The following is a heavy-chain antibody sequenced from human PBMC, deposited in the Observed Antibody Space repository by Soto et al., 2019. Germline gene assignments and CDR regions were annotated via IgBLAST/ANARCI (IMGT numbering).Heavy chain of an antibody. CDR3: ARGGIRFLEWLPRPLDY. D-gene: IGHD3-3*01. CDR1: GFTFSSYA. CDR2: ISYDGSNK. J-gene: IGHJ4*02. Sequence: GGSLRLSCAASGFTFSSYAMHWVRQAPGKGLEWVAVISYDGSNKYYADSVKGRFTISRDNSKNTLYLQMNSLRAEDTAVYYCARGGIRFLEWLPRPLDYWGQGTLVTVSS. V-gene: IGHV3-30-3*01.